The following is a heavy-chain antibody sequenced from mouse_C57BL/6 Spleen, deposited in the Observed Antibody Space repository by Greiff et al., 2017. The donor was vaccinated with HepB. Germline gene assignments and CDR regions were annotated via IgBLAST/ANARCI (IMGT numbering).Heavy chain of an antibody. CDR2: IDPEDGDT. D-gene: IGHD1-1*01. Sequence: VQLQQSGAELVRPGASVKLSCTASGFNIKDYYMHWVKQRPEQGLEWIGRIDPEDGDTEYAPKFQGKATMTADTSSNTAYLQLSSLTSADTAVYYCVTTVVSEGFAYWGQGTLVTVSA. V-gene: IGHV14-1*01. J-gene: IGHJ3*01. CDR1: GFNIKDYY. CDR3: VTTVVSEGFAY.